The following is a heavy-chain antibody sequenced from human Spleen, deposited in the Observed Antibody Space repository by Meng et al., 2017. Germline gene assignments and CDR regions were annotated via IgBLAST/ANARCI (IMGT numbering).Heavy chain of an antibody. CDR3: AVRLRNYFDY. V-gene: IGHV4-34*01. D-gene: IGHD4-17*01. J-gene: IGHJ4*02. CDR1: GGSFSGYY. CDR2: INHSGST. Sequence: QVQLQQWGAGLLKPSETLSLTCAVYGGSFSGYYWSWIRPPPGKGLEWIGEINHSGSTNYNPSLKSRVTISVDTSKNQFSLKLSSVTAADTAVYYCAVRLRNYFDYWGQGTLVTVSS.